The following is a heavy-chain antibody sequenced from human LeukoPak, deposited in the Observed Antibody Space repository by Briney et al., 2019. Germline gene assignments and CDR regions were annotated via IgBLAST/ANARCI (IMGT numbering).Heavy chain of an antibody. CDR1: GGSFSGYY. Sequence: SETLSLTCAVYGGSFSGYYWSWIRQPPGKGLEWIGEINHSGSTNYNPSLKSRVTISVDTSKNQFSLKLSSVTAADTAVYYYARGLWFGSIRWFDPWGQGTLVTVSS. CDR2: INHSGST. J-gene: IGHJ5*02. D-gene: IGHD3-10*01. V-gene: IGHV4-34*01. CDR3: ARGLWFGSIRWFDP.